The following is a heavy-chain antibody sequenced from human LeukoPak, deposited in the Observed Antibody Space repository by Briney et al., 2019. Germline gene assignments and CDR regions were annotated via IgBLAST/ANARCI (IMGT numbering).Heavy chain of an antibody. CDR3: ARDRPETYYYDSSGYSLRYGTDNWFDP. CDR2: ISAYNGNT. CDR1: GYTFTSYG. J-gene: IGHJ5*02. Sequence: ASVKVSCKASGYTFTSYGISWVRQAPGQGLEWMGWISAYNGNTSYAQKLQGRVTMTTDTSTSTAYMELRSLRSDDTAVYYCARDRPETYYYDSSGYSLRYGTDNWFDPWGQGTLVTVSS. D-gene: IGHD3-22*01. V-gene: IGHV1-18*01.